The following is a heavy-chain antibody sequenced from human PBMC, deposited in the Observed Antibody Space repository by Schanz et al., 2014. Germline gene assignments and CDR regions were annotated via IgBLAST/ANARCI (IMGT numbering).Heavy chain of an antibody. CDR2: IFTDGRT. V-gene: IGHV3-53*01. CDR3: AASSGWHPSTDY. CDR1: GFAVDNYY. J-gene: IGHJ4*02. Sequence: EVQLVASGGGLVQPGGSLRLSCAASGFAVDNYYMSCVRQAPGRGLEWVSIIFTDGRTYYADSVKGRFTISRDNSKNSLYLQMNSLRAEDTAVYYCAASSGWHPSTDYWGQGTLVTVSS. D-gene: IGHD6-19*01.